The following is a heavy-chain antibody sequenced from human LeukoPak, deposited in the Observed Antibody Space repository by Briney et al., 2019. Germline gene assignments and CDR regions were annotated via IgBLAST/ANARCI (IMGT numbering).Heavy chain of an antibody. J-gene: IGHJ5*02. D-gene: IGHD2-15*01. Sequence: ASVKVSCKASGYTFTGCYMPWVRQAPGPGLEWMGWINSNSGSTNYAQKFQGRVTMTRDTSISTAYMELSRLRSDDTAVYYCARLYCSGGSCYQTINWFDPWGQGTLVTVSS. V-gene: IGHV1-2*02. CDR1: GYTFTGCY. CDR2: INSNSGST. CDR3: ARLYCSGGSCYQTINWFDP.